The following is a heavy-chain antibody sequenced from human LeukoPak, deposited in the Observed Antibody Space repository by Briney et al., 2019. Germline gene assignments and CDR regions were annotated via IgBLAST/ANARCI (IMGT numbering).Heavy chain of an antibody. D-gene: IGHD1-7*01. CDR2: IIPILGIA. CDR3: ASDRTKGFFGNDY. V-gene: IGHV1-69*04. Sequence: EASVTVSFKASGGTFSSYAISWVRQAPGQGLEWMGRIIPILGIANYAQKFQGRVTITADKSTSTAYMELSSLRSEDTAVYYCASDRTKGFFGNDYWGQGTLVTVSS. J-gene: IGHJ4*02. CDR1: GGTFSSYA.